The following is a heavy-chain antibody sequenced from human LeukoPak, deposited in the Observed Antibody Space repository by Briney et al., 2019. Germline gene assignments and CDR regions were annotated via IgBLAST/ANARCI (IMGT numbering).Heavy chain of an antibody. CDR2: ISGSGSGGST. Sequence: GGSLRLSCAASGFTFSSSAMSWVRQAPGKGLEWVSSISGSGSGGSTYYADSVKGRFTISRDNAKNSLFLQMNSLRVEDTALYYCVREGGSDWYSGWFDPWGQGTQVTVSS. CDR1: GFTFSSSA. D-gene: IGHD6-19*01. V-gene: IGHV3-23*01. J-gene: IGHJ5*02. CDR3: VREGGSDWYSGWFDP.